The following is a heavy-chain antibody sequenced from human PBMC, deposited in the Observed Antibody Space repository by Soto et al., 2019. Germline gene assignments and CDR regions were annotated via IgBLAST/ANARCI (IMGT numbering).Heavy chain of an antibody. V-gene: IGHV4-61*01. J-gene: IGHJ6*02. CDR3: ARAGLWFGELYYYYGMDV. CDR1: GGSVSSGSYY. D-gene: IGHD3-10*01. CDR2: IYYSGST. Sequence: QVQLQESGPGLVKPSETLSLTCTVSGGSVSSGSYYWSWIRQPPGKGLEWIGYIYYSGSTNYNPSLKSRVTISVDTSKNQFSLKLSSVTAADTAVYYCARAGLWFGELYYYYGMDVWGQGTTVTVSS.